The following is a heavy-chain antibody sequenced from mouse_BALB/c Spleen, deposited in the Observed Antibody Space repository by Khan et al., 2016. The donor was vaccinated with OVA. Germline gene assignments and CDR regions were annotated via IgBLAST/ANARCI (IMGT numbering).Heavy chain of an antibody. V-gene: IGHV3-2*02. D-gene: IGHD1-1*01. CDR1: GYSITSNYA. CDR2: ISYSGAT. CDR3: ARQNYYGYALDY. Sequence: EVQLQESGPSLVKPSQSLSLTCTVTGYSITSNYAWSWIRQFPGSKLEWMGYISYSGATNYNPSLKSRISVNREPSENQFFLQLRSSTTEDTATYFCARQNYYGYALDYWGQGTSVTVSS. J-gene: IGHJ4*01.